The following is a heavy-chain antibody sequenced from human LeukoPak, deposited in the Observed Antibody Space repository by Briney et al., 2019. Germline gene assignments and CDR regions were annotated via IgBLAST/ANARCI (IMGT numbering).Heavy chain of an antibody. V-gene: IGHV3-7*03. CDR1: GFTSGTSW. CDR3: AKDRTIRGLMGESTA. Sequence: GGSLRLSCAASGFTSGTSWMSRVRQAPGKGLEWVANINQDGSAQYYVDSVKGRFTISRDNAKSSLYLQMNSLRAEDTAVYFCAKDRTIRGLMGESTAWGRGTMVTISS. D-gene: IGHD3-10*01. CDR2: INQDGSAQ. J-gene: IGHJ3*01.